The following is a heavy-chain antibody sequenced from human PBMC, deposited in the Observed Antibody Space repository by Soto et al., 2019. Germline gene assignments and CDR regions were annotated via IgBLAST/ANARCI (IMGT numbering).Heavy chain of an antibody. CDR2: IIPIFATA. CDR1: GGTFSSYA. J-gene: IGHJ6*02. Sequence: QVQLVQSGAEVKKPGSSVKVSCKASGGTFSSYAISWVRQAPGQGLEWMGGIIPIFATANYAQKFQDRVTITADESTSTAYMELSSLRSEDTAVYYCARTYRSSTSCPYYYGMDVWDQGTTVTVSS. CDR3: ARTYRSSTSCPYYYGMDV. D-gene: IGHD2-2*01. V-gene: IGHV1-69*01.